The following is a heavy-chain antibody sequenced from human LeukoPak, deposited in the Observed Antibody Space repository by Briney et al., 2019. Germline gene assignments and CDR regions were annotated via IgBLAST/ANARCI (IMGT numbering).Heavy chain of an antibody. CDR3: ARWPVTGDDAFDI. CDR1: AYTFTGYY. V-gene: IGHV1-2*02. D-gene: IGHD7-27*01. J-gene: IGHJ3*02. CDR2: INPNSGST. Sequence: DSVKVSCKASAYTFTGYYIHWVRQAPGQPLEWMGRINPNSGSTKYAQRFQGRVTMTRDTSISTAYMELSRLTSDDTAVYYCARWPVTGDDAFDIWGQGTMVTVSS.